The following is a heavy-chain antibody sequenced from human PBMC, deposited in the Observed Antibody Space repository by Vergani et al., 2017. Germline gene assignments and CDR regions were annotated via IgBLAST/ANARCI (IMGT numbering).Heavy chain of an antibody. Sequence: QVQLVQSGAEVKKPGASVKVSCKASGYTFTSYGISWVRQAPGQGLEWMGWIIPTFGTANYAQKFQGRVTITADESTGTAYMELSSLRSEDTAVYYCARHDGSYCGGDCLHAFDIWGQGTMVTVSS. CDR2: IIPTFGTA. J-gene: IGHJ3*02. CDR1: GYTFTSYG. D-gene: IGHD2-21*02. CDR3: ARHDGSYCGGDCLHAFDI. V-gene: IGHV1-69*13.